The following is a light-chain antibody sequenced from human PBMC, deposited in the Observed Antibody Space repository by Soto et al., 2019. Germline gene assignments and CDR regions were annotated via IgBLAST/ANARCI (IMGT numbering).Light chain of an antibody. V-gene: IGLV2-8*01. CDR3: SSYAGSNIYV. CDR2: EVS. CDR1: SSDVGGYNY. J-gene: IGLJ1*01. Sequence: QSALTQPPSASGSPGQSVTIACTGTSSDVGGYNYVSWYQQHPGKAPKLMIYEVSKRTSGVPDRFSGSKSGNTASLTVSGLQAEDESDYYCSSYAGSNIYVFGTGTKLTVL.